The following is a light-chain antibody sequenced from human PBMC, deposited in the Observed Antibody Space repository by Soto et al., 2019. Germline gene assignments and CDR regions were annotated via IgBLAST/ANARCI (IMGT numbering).Light chain of an antibody. CDR3: SSYTSSFVV. V-gene: IGLV2-14*01. CDR1: SSDVGGYNY. Sequence: QSALTQPASVSGSPGQSITISCTGTSSDVGGYNYVSWYQQHPRKAPKLMIYDVSNRPSGVSNRFSGSKSGNTASLTISGLQAEDEADYYCSSYTSSFVVYGGGTKLTVL. J-gene: IGLJ2*01. CDR2: DVS.